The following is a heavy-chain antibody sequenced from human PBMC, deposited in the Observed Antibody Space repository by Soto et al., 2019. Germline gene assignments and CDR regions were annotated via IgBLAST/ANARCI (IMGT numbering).Heavy chain of an antibody. V-gene: IGHV5-51*01. Sequence: PGESLKISCKGSGYSFTSYWIGWVRQMPGKGLEWMGIIYPGDSDTRYSPSFQGQVTISADKSISTAYLQWSSLKASDTAMYYCAREAPAYSSSSFVGYTNLDYWGQGTRVTVSS. J-gene: IGHJ4*02. CDR2: IYPGDSDT. CDR3: AREAPAYSSSSFVGYTNLDY. CDR1: GYSFTSYW. D-gene: IGHD6-6*01.